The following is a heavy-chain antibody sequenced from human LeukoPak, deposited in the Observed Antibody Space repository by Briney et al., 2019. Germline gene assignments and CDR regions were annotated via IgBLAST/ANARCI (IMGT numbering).Heavy chain of an antibody. V-gene: IGHV3-7*01. CDR2: IKADGSEK. Sequence: GGSLRLSCAASGFNFSTYWMGWVRQAPGKGLEWVANIKADGSEKYYVDSVRGRLTISRDNAKNSLYLQMNSLRAEDTAVYYCAREVSGFDPWGQGTLVTVSS. CDR3: AREVSGFDP. CDR1: GFNFSTYW. D-gene: IGHD3-10*01. J-gene: IGHJ5*02.